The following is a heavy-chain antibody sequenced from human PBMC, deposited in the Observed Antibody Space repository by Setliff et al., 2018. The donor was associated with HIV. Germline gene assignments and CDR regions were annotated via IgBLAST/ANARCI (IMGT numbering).Heavy chain of an antibody. CDR3: ATTIFGARTQLGY. J-gene: IGHJ4*02. Sequence: ASVKVSCKVSGHPLSDVSIYWVRQGHGRGLEWMGAIDPEDGKATYAQKFQGKVTMTEDRSTDTTYMELHSLGSEDTAVYYCATTIFGARTQLGYWGQGTLVTVSS. CDR1: GHPLSDVS. V-gene: IGHV1-24*01. CDR2: IDPEDGKA. D-gene: IGHD3-3*01.